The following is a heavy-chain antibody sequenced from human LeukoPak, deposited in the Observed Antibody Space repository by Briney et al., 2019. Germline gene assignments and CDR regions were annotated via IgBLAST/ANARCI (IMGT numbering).Heavy chain of an antibody. CDR3: ARVESGGTFDY. J-gene: IGHJ4*02. CDR2: IYHSGST. D-gene: IGHD1-1*01. V-gene: IGHV4-38-2*02. CDR1: GYSISTGFY. Sequence: PSETLSLTCSLSGYSISTGFYWGWIRPPPEKGLEWLGSIYHSGSTYDNPSLKSRVTMSVDTSKNQFSLKLSSVTAADTAVYYCARVESGGTFDYWGQGTLVTVSS.